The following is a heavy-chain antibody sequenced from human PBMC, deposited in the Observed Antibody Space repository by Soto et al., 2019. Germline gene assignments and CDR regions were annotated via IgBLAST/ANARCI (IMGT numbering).Heavy chain of an antibody. V-gene: IGHV3-33*01. Sequence: PGGSLRLSCAASGFTFSSYGMHWVRQAPGKGLEWVAVIWYDGSNKYYADSVKGRFTISRDNSKNTLYLQMNSLRAEDTAVYYCARYSSSWSLRGTDAFDIWGQGTMVTVSS. D-gene: IGHD6-13*01. CDR1: GFTFSSYG. J-gene: IGHJ3*02. CDR2: IWYDGSNK. CDR3: ARYSSSWSLRGTDAFDI.